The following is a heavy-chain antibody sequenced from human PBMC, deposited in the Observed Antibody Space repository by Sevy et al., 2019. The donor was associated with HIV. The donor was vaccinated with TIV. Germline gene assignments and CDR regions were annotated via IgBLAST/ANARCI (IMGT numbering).Heavy chain of an antibody. CDR2: ISSSSSYI. CDR3: ARDPSRRNAFDI. Sequence: GESLKISCAASGFTFSSYSMNWVRQAPGKGLEWVSSISSSSSYIYYADSVKGRFTISRDNAKNSLSLQMNSLRAEDTAVYYCARDPSRRNAFDIWGQGTMVTVSS. V-gene: IGHV3-21*01. CDR1: GFTFSSYS. J-gene: IGHJ3*02.